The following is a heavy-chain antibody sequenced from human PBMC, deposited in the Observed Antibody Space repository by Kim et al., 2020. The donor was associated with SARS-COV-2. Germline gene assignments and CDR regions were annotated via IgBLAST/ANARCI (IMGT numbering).Heavy chain of an antibody. V-gene: IGHV3-30*04. J-gene: IGHJ5*02. Sequence: GGSLRLSCAASGFTFSSYAMHWVRQAPGKGLEWVAVISYDGSNKYYADSVKGRFTISRDNSKNTLYLQMNSLRAEDTAVYYCARDRDNWNAYNWFDPWG. D-gene: IGHD1-1*01. CDR2: ISYDGSNK. CDR1: GFTFSSYA. CDR3: ARDRDNWNAYNWFDP.